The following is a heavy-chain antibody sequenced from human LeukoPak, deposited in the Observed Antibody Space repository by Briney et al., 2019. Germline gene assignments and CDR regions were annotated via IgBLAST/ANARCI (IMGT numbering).Heavy chain of an antibody. Sequence: PSETLSLTCTVSGGSISSSSYYWGWIRQPPGKGLEWIGSIYYSGSTYYNPSLKSRVTISVDTSKNQFSLKLSSVTAADTAVYYCARAKGYYDFWSGYSVRYYFDYWGQGTLVTVSS. CDR3: ARAKGYYDFWSGYSVRYYFDY. CDR1: GGSISSSSYY. V-gene: IGHV4-39*07. J-gene: IGHJ4*02. CDR2: IYYSGST. D-gene: IGHD3-3*01.